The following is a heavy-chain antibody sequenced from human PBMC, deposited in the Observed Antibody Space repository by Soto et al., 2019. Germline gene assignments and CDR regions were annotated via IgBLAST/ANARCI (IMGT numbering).Heavy chain of an antibody. J-gene: IGHJ4*02. V-gene: IGHV4-59*08. CDR3: ASMGYHYGSGSYPLDY. D-gene: IGHD3-10*01. CDR2: MYNSGST. CDR1: GFSISSYY. Sequence: SETLSLTCTFSGFSISSYYWTLIRQPPGKGLEWIGFMYNSGSTHYNPSLKSRVTISLDTSKNQFSLNLRSVTAADTAVYYCASMGYHYGSGSYPLDYWGQGTLVTVSS.